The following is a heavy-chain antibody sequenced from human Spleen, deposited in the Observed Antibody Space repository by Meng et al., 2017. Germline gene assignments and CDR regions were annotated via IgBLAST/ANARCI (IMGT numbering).Heavy chain of an antibody. CDR3: ARDLRTGHPAFDI. CDR1: GFSFSDYY. V-gene: IGHV3-11*01. J-gene: IGHJ3*02. CDR2: MSTSGSAM. Sequence: GESLKISCAASGFSFSDYYMAWIRQAPGKGLEWVSYMSTSGSAMYNADSVKGRFTISRDNAKKSLYLQMNSLRAEDSAVYYCARDLRTGHPAFDIWGQGTMVTVSS. D-gene: IGHD1-14*01.